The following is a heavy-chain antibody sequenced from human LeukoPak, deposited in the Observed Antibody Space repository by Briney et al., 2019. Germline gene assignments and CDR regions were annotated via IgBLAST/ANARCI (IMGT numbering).Heavy chain of an antibody. CDR2: IYYSGST. CDR3: ARGVGSGYTDE. V-gene: IGHV4-59*01. Sequence: SETLSLTCTVSGDSISTYYWTWIRQSPGKGLEWIGYIYYSGSTNYNPSLKSRVTISVDTSKSHFSLKLTSVTAADTAVYYCARGVGSGYTDEWGQGTLVTVSS. CDR1: GDSISTYY. D-gene: IGHD3-22*01. J-gene: IGHJ4*02.